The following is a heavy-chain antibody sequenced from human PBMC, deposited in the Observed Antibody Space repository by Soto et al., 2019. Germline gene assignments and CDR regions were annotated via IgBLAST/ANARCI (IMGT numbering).Heavy chain of an antibody. CDR2: INPDSGDT. D-gene: IGHD1-1*01. CDR3: ARGGTAGAFDI. CDR1: GYTFSNYN. V-gene: IGHV1-2*02. Sequence: ASVKVSCKASGYTFSNYNIHWVRQAPGQGLEWMGWINPDSGDTNNAQKFQGRVTMTRDTSMGTAYMEVSRLRCDDTAVYYCARGGTAGAFDIWGQGTMVTVSS. J-gene: IGHJ3*02.